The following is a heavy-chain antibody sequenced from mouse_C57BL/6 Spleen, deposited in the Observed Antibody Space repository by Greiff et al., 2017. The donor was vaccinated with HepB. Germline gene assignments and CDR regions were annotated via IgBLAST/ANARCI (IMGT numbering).Heavy chain of an antibody. Sequence: EVMLVESGGGLVKPGGSLKLSCAASGFTFSDYGMHWVRQAPEKGLEWVAYISSGSSTIYYADTVTGRFTISRDNAKNTLFLQMTSLRSEDTAMYYCARPRDYYAMDYWGQGTSVTVSS. CDR1: GFTFSDYG. J-gene: IGHJ4*01. CDR2: ISSGSSTI. V-gene: IGHV5-17*01. CDR3: ARPRDYYAMDY.